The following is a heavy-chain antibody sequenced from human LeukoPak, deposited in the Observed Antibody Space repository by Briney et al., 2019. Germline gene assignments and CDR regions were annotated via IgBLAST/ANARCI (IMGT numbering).Heavy chain of an antibody. CDR2: INHSGST. D-gene: IGHD6-13*01. V-gene: IGHV4-34*01. CDR3: ARDRLYSSSWYKNNWFDP. CDR1: GGSFSGYY. J-gene: IGHJ5*02. Sequence: NPSETLSLTCAVYGGSFSGYYWSWIRQPPGKGLEWIGEINHSGSTNYNPSLKSRVTISVDTSKNQFSLKLSSVTAADTAVYYCARDRLYSSSWYKNNWFDPWGQGTLVTVFS.